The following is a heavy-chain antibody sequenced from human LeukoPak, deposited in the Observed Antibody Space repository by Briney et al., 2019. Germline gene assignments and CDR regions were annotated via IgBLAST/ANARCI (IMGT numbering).Heavy chain of an antibody. CDR1: GFTFSSYS. J-gene: IGHJ3*02. V-gene: IGHV3-48*01. CDR2: ISSSSSTI. Sequence: PGGSLRLSCAASGFTFSSYSMNWVRQAPGKGLEWVSYISSSSSTIYYVDSVKGRFTISRDNAKNSLYLQMNSLRAEDTAVYYCARGFDDAFDIWGQGTMVTVSS. CDR3: ARGFDDAFDI. D-gene: IGHD3-9*01.